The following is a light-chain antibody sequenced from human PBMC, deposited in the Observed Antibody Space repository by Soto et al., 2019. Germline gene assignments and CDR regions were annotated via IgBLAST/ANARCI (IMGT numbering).Light chain of an antibody. Sequence: QSALTQPASVSGSPGQSITISCTGTSSDVGGYNYVSWYQQHPGKAPKVMIYDVSNRPSGVSNRFSGSKSGNTASLTISGLQAEDEADYYCSSYTGVHTPYVFGTGTKLTVL. V-gene: IGLV2-14*01. J-gene: IGLJ1*01. CDR3: SSYTGVHTPYV. CDR1: SSDVGGYNY. CDR2: DVS.